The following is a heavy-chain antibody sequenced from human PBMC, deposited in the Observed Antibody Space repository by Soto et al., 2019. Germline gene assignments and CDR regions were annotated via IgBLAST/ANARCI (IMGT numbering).Heavy chain of an antibody. J-gene: IGHJ2*01. CDR1: GYTFTSYA. D-gene: IGHD6-13*01. CDR3: ARAQQQLVDWYFDL. CDR2: INAGNGNT. V-gene: IGHV1-3*01. Sequence: ASVKVSCKASGYTFTSYAMHWVRQAPGQRLERMGWINAGNGNTKYSQKFQGRVTITRDTSASTAYMELSSLRSEDTAVYYCARAQQQLVDWYFDLWGRGTLVTVSS.